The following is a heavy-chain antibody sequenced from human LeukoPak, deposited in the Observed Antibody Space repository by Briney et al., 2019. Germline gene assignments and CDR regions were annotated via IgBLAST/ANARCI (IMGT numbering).Heavy chain of an antibody. J-gene: IGHJ4*02. CDR2: IDGSSSNM. V-gene: IGHV3-11*01. D-gene: IGHD3-22*01. CDR3: VRAYTRGYSDDFDY. CDR1: GFFFSDYC. Sequence: PGGSLRLSCAASGFFFSDYCMSWMRQAPGQGLEWVAYIDGSSSNMYYADYVKGRFTISRDNAKNSLYLQMNSLRGEDTAVYYCVRAYTRGYSDDFDYWGQGTLVTVSS.